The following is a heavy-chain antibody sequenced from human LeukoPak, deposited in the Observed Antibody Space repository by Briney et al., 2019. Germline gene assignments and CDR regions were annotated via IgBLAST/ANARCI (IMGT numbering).Heavy chain of an antibody. Sequence: PSQTLSLTCAISGDIVSSNSATWNWIRQSPSRGLEWLGRTYYRSKWYNDYAVSVKSRITINPDTSKNQFSLQLNSVTPEDTAVYYCARQAVVVVAATSFDYWGQGTLVTVSS. CDR1: GDIVSSNSAT. D-gene: IGHD2-15*01. J-gene: IGHJ4*02. V-gene: IGHV6-1*01. CDR2: TYYRSKWYN. CDR3: ARQAVVVVAATSFDY.